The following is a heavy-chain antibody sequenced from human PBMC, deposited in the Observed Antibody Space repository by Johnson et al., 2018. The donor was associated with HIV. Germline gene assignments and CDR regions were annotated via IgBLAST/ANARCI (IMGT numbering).Heavy chain of an antibody. J-gene: IGHJ3*02. D-gene: IGHD2-21*02. Sequence: VQLVESGGGVVRPGGSLRLSCATSGFTFNDHGMTWVRQVPGKGLEWVCDTNWNGANTAYADSVKGRFTISRDNAKNSLYLDMNSLRVEDTALCYCVRVGIYCGDDCHLGVDAFDIWGQGTMVTVSS. V-gene: IGHV3-20*04. CDR2: TNWNGANT. CDR3: VRVGIYCGDDCHLGVDAFDI. CDR1: GFTFNDHG.